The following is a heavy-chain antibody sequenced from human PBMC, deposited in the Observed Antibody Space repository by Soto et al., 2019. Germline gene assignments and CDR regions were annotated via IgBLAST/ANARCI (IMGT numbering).Heavy chain of an antibody. D-gene: IGHD3-22*01. CDR3: ARNYYDSGGGFDY. V-gene: IGHV3-53*01. CDR2: IYSGGST. J-gene: IGHJ4*02. Sequence: EVQLVESGGGLIQPGGSLRLSCVASGFTVSSNYMSWVRQAPGKGLEWVSVIYSGGSTYYADSVKGRFTISRDNSKNTLYLQMNSMRAEDTAVHYCARNYYDSGGGFDYWGQGTLVTVSS. CDR1: GFTVSSNY.